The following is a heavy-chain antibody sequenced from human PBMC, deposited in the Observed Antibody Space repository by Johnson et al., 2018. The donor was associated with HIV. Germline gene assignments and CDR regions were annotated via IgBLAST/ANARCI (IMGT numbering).Heavy chain of an antibody. CDR3: ARFDSGWKWQGLDI. D-gene: IGHD5-12*01. CDR2: ISYDGSNK. CDR1: GFTFSSYA. J-gene: IGHJ3*02. V-gene: IGHV3-30*04. Sequence: QVQLVESGGGLVKPGGSLRLSCAASGFTFSSYAMHWVRQAPCKGLECVAVISYDGSNKYYADSVKGRFTISRDNSKNTLYLHMNSLRPDDTGVYYCARFDSGWKWQGLDIWGQGTMVTVSS.